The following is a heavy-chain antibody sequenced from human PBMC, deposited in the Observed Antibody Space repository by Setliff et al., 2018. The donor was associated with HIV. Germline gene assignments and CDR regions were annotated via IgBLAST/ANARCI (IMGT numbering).Heavy chain of an antibody. V-gene: IGHV4-34*01. CDR1: GESLSGYY. Sequence: SETLSLTCAVYGESLSGYYWNWIRQSPGKELEWIGEIRHSGSSNYSPSLESRLTISVDTSKNQVSLKLNSVTAADSAVYYCVRGANFYTPRKRIFDHWGQGVLVTVSS. CDR3: VRGANFYTPRKRIFDH. D-gene: IGHD3-3*01. CDR2: IRHSGSS. J-gene: IGHJ4*02.